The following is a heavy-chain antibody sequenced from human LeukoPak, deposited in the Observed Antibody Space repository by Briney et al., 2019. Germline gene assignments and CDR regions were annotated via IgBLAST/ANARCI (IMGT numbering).Heavy chain of an antibody. J-gene: IGHJ4*02. Sequence: GASVRVSCKTSAYTFTVYYMHWVRQAPGQGLEWMGGNSTNSGDTKDGQKFQGRVSMTRVTSTGKAYMELGSMRSNDTAVYYCAKSQKGVVMATTRFDYWGQGTMVTVSS. CDR3: AKSQKGVVMATTRFDY. V-gene: IGHV1-2*02. CDR2: NSTNSGDT. D-gene: IGHD5-24*01. CDR1: AYTFTVYY.